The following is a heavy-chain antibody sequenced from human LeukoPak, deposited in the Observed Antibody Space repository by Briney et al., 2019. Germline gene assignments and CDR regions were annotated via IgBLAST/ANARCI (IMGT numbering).Heavy chain of an antibody. CDR1: GYTFTSYG. CDR2: ISAYNGNT. Sequence: GASVKVSCKASGYTFTSYGISWVRQAPGQGLEWMGWISAYNGNTNYAQKLQGRVTMTADTSTSTAYMELRSLRSDDTAVYYCATTPRGYYDSSADYWGQGTLVTVSS. D-gene: IGHD3-22*01. J-gene: IGHJ4*02. CDR3: ATTPRGYYDSSADY. V-gene: IGHV1-18*01.